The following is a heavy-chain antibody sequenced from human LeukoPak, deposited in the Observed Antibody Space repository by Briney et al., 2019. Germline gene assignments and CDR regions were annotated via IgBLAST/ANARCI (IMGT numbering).Heavy chain of an antibody. CDR1: GGSISSYY. CDR3: ARAGNGYYDSSGYYNY. J-gene: IGHJ4*02. CDR2: IYYSGST. Sequence: KPSETLSLTCTVSGGSISSYYWSWIRQPPGKGLEWIGYIYYSGSTNYNPSLKSRVTISVDTSKNQFSLKLSSVTAADTAVYYCARAGNGYYDSSGYYNYWGQGTLVTVSS. V-gene: IGHV4-59*01. D-gene: IGHD3-22*01.